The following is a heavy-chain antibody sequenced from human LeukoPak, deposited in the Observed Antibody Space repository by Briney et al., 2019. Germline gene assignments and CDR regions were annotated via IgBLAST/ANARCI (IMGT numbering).Heavy chain of an antibody. J-gene: IGHJ4*02. D-gene: IGHD1-26*01. V-gene: IGHV3-23*01. Sequence: GGSLRLSCAASGFTFSSYAMSWVRQAPGKGLEWVSAISGSGGSTYYADSVKGRFTISRDNSKDTLYLQMNSLRAEDTAVYYCAKDRPSYSGSYLRDYWGQGTLVTVSS. CDR3: AKDRPSYSGSYLRDY. CDR2: ISGSGGST. CDR1: GFTFSSYA.